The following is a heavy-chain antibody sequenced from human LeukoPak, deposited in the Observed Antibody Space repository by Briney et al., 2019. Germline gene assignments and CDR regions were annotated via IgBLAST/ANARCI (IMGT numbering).Heavy chain of an antibody. D-gene: IGHD4-17*01. V-gene: IGHV1-18*01. J-gene: IGHJ2*01. CDR2: ISAYNGNT. CDR1: GYTFTSYG. CDR3: ARPGGADYGDHYWYFDL. Sequence: ASVKVSCKASGYTFTSYGISWVRQAPGQGLEWMGWISAYNGNTNYAQKLQGRVTMTTDTSTSTAYMELRSLRSDDTAVYYCARPGGADYGDHYWYFDLWGRGTLVTVSS.